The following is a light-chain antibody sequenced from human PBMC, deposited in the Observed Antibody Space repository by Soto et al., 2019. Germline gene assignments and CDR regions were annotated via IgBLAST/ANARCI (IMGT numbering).Light chain of an antibody. Sequence: DIQMTQSPSSLSASVGERVTITCRASQNIKSFLNWYQQKPGKAPKLLIYATSSVQSGVPARFSGGRSGTDFSLSISSLQPEDFATYYCQQTYVAPVTLGGRTKVEI. J-gene: IGKJ4*01. V-gene: IGKV1-39*01. CDR3: QQTYVAPVT. CDR1: QNIKSF. CDR2: ATS.